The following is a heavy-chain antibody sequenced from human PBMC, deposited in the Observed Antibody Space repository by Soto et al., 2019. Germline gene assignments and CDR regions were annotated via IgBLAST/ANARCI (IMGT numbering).Heavy chain of an antibody. J-gene: IGHJ4*02. CDR2: ISGSGVTT. CDR1: GFTFNTYV. CDR3: VRNSGYDFWSGYLY. Sequence: GGSLRLSCAASGFTFNTYVMSWARQAPGKGLEWVSSISGSGVTTKYADSVKGRFTISRDNSKNTLYLQMNTLRAEDTAVYYCVRNSGYDFWSGYLYWGQGTLATVSS. D-gene: IGHD3-3*01. V-gene: IGHV3-23*01.